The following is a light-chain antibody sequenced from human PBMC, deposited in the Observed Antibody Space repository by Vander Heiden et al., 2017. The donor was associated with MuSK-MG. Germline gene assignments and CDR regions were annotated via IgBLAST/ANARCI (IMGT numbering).Light chain of an antibody. CDR2: AAS. Sequence: EILLTESPATLSLSPGERATLSCRASQSISNYLAWYQQKPGQAPRLLIYAASNRATGVPARFSGSGSGTDFSLTISSLEPEDEAVYYCQQRSNWPPPTFGEGTKVEIK. J-gene: IGKJ2*01. CDR1: QSISNY. V-gene: IGKV3-11*01. CDR3: QQRSNWPPPT.